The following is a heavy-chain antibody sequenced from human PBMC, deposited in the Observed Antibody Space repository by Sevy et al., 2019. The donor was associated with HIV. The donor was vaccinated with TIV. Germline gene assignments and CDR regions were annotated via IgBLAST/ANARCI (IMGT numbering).Heavy chain of an antibody. J-gene: IGHJ4*02. CDR1: GFTFTSYA. CDR3: AKSEWGNIGFCTRSSCYPFDY. CDR2: ISGSHGTP. V-gene: IGHV3-23*01. Sequence: GGSLRLSCAASGFTFTSYAMSWVRQAPGKGLEWVSSISGSHGTPYYADSVKGRFTISRDNSKNTLYLQMSSLRAEDTAVYYCAKSEWGNIGFCTRSSCYPFDYWVQGTLVTVSS. D-gene: IGHD2-2*01.